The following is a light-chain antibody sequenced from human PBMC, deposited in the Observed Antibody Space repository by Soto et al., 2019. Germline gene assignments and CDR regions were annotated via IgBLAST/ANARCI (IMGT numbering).Light chain of an antibody. CDR1: QSISSW. V-gene: IGKV1-5*03. J-gene: IGKJ2*01. CDR3: QQYKIYSP. CDR2: KAS. Sequence: DIQMTQSPSSLSASVGDRVTITCRASQSISSWLAWYQQKPGKAPKLLIYKASSLESGVPSRFSGSGSGTEFTLTISSMQPDDFATYYCQQYKIYSPLGQGTKLEIK.